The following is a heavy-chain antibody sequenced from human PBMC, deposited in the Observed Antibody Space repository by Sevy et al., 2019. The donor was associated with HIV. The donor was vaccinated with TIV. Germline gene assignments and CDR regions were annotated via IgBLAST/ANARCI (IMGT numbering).Heavy chain of an antibody. V-gene: IGHV3-30*02. CDR2: IRYDGSNK. D-gene: IGHD6-6*01. Sequence: GGSLRLSCAASGFTFSSYGMHWVRQAPGKGLEWVAFIRYDGSNKYYADSVKGRFTISRDNSKNTLYLQMNSLRAEDTAGYYCAKALGSSSLDYYYGMDVWGQGTTVTVSS. CDR1: GFTFSSYG. CDR3: AKALGSSSLDYYYGMDV. J-gene: IGHJ6*02.